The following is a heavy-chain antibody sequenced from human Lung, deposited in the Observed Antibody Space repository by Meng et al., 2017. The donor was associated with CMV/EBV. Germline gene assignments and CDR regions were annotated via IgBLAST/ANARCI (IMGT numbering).Heavy chain of an antibody. J-gene: IGHJ5*02. CDR2: IRFDGTQT. D-gene: IGHD1-1*01. V-gene: IGHV3-30*02. CDR3: AKVAESTTSPYNYFGA. Sequence: GGSLRLXXEASGFTFSNYGMHWVRQAPGKGLEWVAYIRFDGTQTYYSDSVKGRFAIFRDNSKNTLYLQMHSLTTEDTAMFYCAKVAESTTSPYNYFGAWGQGNXV. CDR1: GFTFSNYG.